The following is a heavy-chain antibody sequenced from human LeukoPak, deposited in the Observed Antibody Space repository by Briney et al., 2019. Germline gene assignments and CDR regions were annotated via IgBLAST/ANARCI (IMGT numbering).Heavy chain of an antibody. CDR1: GFTFRNYW. J-gene: IGHJ4*02. Sequence: GGSLRLSCAASGFTFRNYWMSWVRQAPGKGLEWVANIKQDGSEKYYADSVKGRFTISRDNSKNTLYLQMNSLRAEDTAVYYCAKGEWLWFVPIDYWGQGTLVTVSS. CDR3: AKGEWLWFVPIDY. V-gene: IGHV3-7*01. D-gene: IGHD3-3*01. CDR2: IKQDGSEK.